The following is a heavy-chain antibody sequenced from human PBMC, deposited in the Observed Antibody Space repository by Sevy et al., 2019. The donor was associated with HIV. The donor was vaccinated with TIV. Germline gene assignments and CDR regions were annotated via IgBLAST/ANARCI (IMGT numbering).Heavy chain of an antibody. Sequence: GGSLRLSCTASGFAISTYGMHWVRQAPGKGLEWVAIIWYEGINKDYAEPVKGRFTISRDNSKNTLHLQMNSLRVDDTAVYYCARERRSSGIDYWGQGTLVTVSS. CDR1: GFAISTYG. V-gene: IGHV3-33*01. J-gene: IGHJ4*01. CDR2: IWYEGINK. D-gene: IGHD3-10*01. CDR3: ARERRSSGIDY.